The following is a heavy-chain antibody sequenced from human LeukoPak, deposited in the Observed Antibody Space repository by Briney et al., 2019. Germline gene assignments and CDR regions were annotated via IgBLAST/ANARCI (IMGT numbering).Heavy chain of an antibody. J-gene: IGHJ6*04. CDR2: ISSSGSTI. D-gene: IGHD3-10*02. V-gene: IGHV3-48*03. CDR3: ELGITMIGGV. Sequence: GGSLRLSCAASGFTFSSYEMNWVRQAPGKGLEWVSYISSSGSTIYYADSVKGRFTISRDNAKNSLYLQMNSLRAEDTAVYYAELGITMIGGVWGKGTTVTISS. CDR1: GFTFSSYE.